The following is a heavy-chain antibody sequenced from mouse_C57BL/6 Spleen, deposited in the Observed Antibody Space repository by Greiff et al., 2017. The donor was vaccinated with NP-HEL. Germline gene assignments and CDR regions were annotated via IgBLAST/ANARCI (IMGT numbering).Heavy chain of an antibody. CDR1: GFSLSTFGMG. J-gene: IGHJ1*03. V-gene: IGHV8-8*01. CDR2: IWWDDDK. Sequence: QVTLKVSGPGILQPSQTLSLTCSFSGFSLSTFGMGVGWIRQPSGKGLEWLAHIWWDDDKYYNPALKSRLTISKDTSKNQVFLKIANVDTADTATYYCARIASYYYGRGGYFDVWGTGTTVTVSS. CDR3: ARIASYYYGRGGYFDV. D-gene: IGHD1-1*01.